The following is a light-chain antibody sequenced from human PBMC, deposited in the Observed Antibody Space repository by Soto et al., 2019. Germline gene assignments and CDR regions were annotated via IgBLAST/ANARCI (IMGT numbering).Light chain of an antibody. CDR2: GAF. J-gene: IGKJ2*01. CDR3: QRYGTSRGT. V-gene: IGKV3-20*01. Sequence: EIVLTQSPGTLSLSPGERATLSCRASESVTSNRLAWYQQKPGQAPRLLIYGAFIRAGGIPDRFSGSGSGTDFTLTISALEPEDFAVYYCQRYGTSRGTFGQGTKLEIK. CDR1: ESVTSNR.